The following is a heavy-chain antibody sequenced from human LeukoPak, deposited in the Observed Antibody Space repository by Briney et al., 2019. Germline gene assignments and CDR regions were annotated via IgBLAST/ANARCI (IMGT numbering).Heavy chain of an antibody. D-gene: IGHD6-13*01. CDR1: GFTFNSYA. V-gene: IGHV3-23*01. Sequence: GGSLRLSCAASGFTFNSYAMSWVRQAPGKGLEWVSAISGSGGSTYYVDSVKGRFTISRDNSKNTLYLQMNSLRAEDTAVYYCAKSGAAGGDYWGQGTLVTVSS. CDR2: ISGSGGST. J-gene: IGHJ4*02. CDR3: AKSGAAGGDY.